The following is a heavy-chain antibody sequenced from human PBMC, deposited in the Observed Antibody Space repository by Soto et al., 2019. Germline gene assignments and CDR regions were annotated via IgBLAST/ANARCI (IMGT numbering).Heavy chain of an antibody. CDR1: GFTFSSYG. Sequence: QVQLVESGGGVVQPGRSLRLSCAASGFTFSSYGMHWVRQAPGKGLEWVAVISYDGSNKYYADSVKGRFTISRDNSKNTLYLQMNSLRAEDTAVYYCANDRGYSYRRGMDVWGQGTTVTVSS. V-gene: IGHV3-30*18. CDR3: ANDRGYSYRRGMDV. CDR2: ISYDGSNK. J-gene: IGHJ6*02. D-gene: IGHD5-18*01.